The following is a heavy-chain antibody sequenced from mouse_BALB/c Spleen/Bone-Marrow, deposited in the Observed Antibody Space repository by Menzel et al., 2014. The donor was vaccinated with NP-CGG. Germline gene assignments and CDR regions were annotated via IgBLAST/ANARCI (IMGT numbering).Heavy chain of an antibody. J-gene: IGHJ4*01. CDR1: GFSLTGYG. Sequence: QVQLQQSGPGLVTPSQSLSITCTVSGFSLTGYGVNWVRQPPGKGLEWLGMMWGDGSTDYNSDLKSRLSISKDNSKSQVLLKMISLQTDDTARYYCAIFLDGFSLLYAMDYWVQGTSVTVSS. V-gene: IGHV2-6-7*01. D-gene: IGHD2-3*01. CDR2: MWGDGST. CDR3: AIFLDGFSLLYAMDY.